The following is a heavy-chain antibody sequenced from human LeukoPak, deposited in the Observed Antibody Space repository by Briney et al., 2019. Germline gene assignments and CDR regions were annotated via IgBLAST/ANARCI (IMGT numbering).Heavy chain of an antibody. V-gene: IGHV4-4*07. J-gene: IGHJ5*02. D-gene: IGHD3-10*01. CDR3: ARDLSGYGSGSYFGGTNWFDP. CDR2: IYTSGST. Sequence: SETLSLTCTVSGGSISSYYWSWIRQPAGKGLEWIGRIYTSGSTNYNPSLKSRVTMSVDTSKNQFSLKLSSVTAADTAVYYCARDLSGYGSGSYFGGTNWFDPWGQGTLVTVSS. CDR1: GGSISSYY.